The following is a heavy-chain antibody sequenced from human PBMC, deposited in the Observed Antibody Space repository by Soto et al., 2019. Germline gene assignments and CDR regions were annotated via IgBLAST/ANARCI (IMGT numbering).Heavy chain of an antibody. V-gene: IGHV1-69*01. Sequence: QVQLVQSGAEVKKPGSSVKVSCKASGGTFSSYDISWVRQAPGPGLEWIGEIIPIFGTANYAQKFQGRVTITADESTSPAYMELSSLRSEDTAVYYCARGGRYNWNYVNYYYYGMDVWGQGTTVTVSS. J-gene: IGHJ6*02. D-gene: IGHD1-7*01. CDR2: IIPIFGTA. CDR3: ARGGRYNWNYVNYYYYGMDV. CDR1: GGTFSSYD.